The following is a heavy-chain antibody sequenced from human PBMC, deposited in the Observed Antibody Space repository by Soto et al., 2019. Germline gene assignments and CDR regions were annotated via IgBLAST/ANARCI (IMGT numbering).Heavy chain of an antibody. V-gene: IGHV1-69*06. CDR2: IIPIFGTA. D-gene: IGHD2-2*01. CDR3: ARARCSSTSCYYRSSWYFYY. Sequence: SVKVSCKASGGTFSSYAISWVRQAPGQGLEWMGGIIPIFGTANYAQKFQGRVTITADKSTGTAYMELSSLRSEDTAVYYCARARCSSTSCYYRSSWYFYYWGQGTLVTVSS. J-gene: IGHJ4*02. CDR1: GGTFSSYA.